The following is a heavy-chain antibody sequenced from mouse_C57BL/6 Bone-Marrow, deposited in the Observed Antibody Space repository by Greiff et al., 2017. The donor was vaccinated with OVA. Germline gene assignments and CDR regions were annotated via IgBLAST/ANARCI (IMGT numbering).Heavy chain of an antibody. CDR3: ARSGSSHYFDY. Sequence: LQQPGAELVKPGASVKLSCKASGYTFTSYWMHWVKQRPGQGLEWIGMIHPNSGSTNYNEKFKSKATLTVDKSSSTAYMQLSSLTSEDSAVYYCARSGSSHYFDYWGQGTTLTVSS. CDR1: GYTFTSYW. D-gene: IGHD1-1*01. CDR2: IHPNSGST. V-gene: IGHV1-64*01. J-gene: IGHJ2*01.